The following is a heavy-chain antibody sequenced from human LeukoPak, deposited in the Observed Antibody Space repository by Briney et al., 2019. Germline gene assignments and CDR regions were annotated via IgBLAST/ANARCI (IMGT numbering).Heavy chain of an antibody. J-gene: IGHJ4*02. CDR3: AKGGVPAATNDY. V-gene: IGHV3-23*01. D-gene: IGHD2-2*01. CDR1: GLTFSNAY. CDR2: ISGSGGST. Sequence: GGSLRLSCAASGLTFSNAYMTWVRQAPGKGLEWVSAISGSGGSTYYADSVKGRFTISRDNSKNTLYLQMNSLRAEDTAVYYCAKGGVPAATNDYWGQGTLVTVSS.